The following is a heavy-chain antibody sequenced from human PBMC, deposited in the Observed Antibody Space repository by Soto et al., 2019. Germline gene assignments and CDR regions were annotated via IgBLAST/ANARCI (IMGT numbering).Heavy chain of an antibody. Sequence: SSETLSLTCAVSGGSVSSTNWWSWVRQSPGKGLEWIGDIYHSGSTYYNPSLKSRVTISVDTSKNQFSLKLSSVTAADTAVYYCARGPYSSSWTRAEYFQHWGQGTLVTVS. CDR2: IYHSGST. V-gene: IGHV4-4*02. CDR3: ARGPYSSSWTRAEYFQH. CDR1: GGSVSSTNW. D-gene: IGHD6-13*01. J-gene: IGHJ1*01.